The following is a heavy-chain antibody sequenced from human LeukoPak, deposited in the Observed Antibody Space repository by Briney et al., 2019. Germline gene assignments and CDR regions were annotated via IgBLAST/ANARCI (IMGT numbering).Heavy chain of an antibody. D-gene: IGHD6-19*01. CDR2: ISGSGGSP. CDR1: GFTFSNYA. J-gene: IGHJ4*02. V-gene: IGHV3-23*01. Sequence: GGSLRLSCAASGFTFSNYAMNWVRQAPGKGLEWVSAISGSGGSPYYADSVRGRFTISRDISKNTLYLQMHSLRAEDTAVYYCAKAYGSGWYQSHFDYWGQGTLVTVSS. CDR3: AKAYGSGWYQSHFDY.